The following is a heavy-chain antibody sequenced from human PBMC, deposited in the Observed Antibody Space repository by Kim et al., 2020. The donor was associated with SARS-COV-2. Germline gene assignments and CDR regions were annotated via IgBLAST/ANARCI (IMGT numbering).Heavy chain of an antibody. D-gene: IGHD3-22*01. CDR2: IYYSGST. Sequence: SETLSLTCTVSGGSISSYYWSWIRQPPGKGLEWIGYIYYSGSTNYNPSLKSRVTISVDTSKNQFSLKLSSVTAADTAVYYCARLLYYYDSSVYSDGYYFDYWGQGTLVTVSS. CDR3: ARLLYYYDSSVYSDGYYFDY. CDR1: GGSISSYY. J-gene: IGHJ4*02. V-gene: IGHV4-59*13.